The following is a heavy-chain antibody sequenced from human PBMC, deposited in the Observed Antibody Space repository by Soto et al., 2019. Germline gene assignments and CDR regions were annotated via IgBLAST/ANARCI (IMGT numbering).Heavy chain of an antibody. CDR3: ARIEGVCSRGPCCSAVCDY. CDR2: IDNSGTIK. V-gene: IGHV3-11*01. J-gene: IGHJ4*02. D-gene: IGHD2-15*01. CDR1: GFTFSDYY. Sequence: GGSLRLSCAASGFTFSDYYMTWIRQAPGKGLEWVSYIDNSGTIKYYADSVKGRFTISRDNTQNSLSLQMNSLGAEDTAIYYCARIEGVCSRGPCCSAVCDYWGQGTLLTVSS.